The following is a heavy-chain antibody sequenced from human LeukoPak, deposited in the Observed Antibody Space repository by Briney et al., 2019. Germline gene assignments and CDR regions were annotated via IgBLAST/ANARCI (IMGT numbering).Heavy chain of an antibody. D-gene: IGHD3-3*01. Sequence: GGSLRLSCAASGFTFSSYEMNWVRQAPGKGLEWVSYISSSGSTIYYADSVKGRFTTSRDNAKNSLYLQMNSLRAEDTAVYYCAREAYYDFWAGGYYYYYMDVWGKGTTVTVSS. CDR3: AREAYYDFWAGGYYYYYMDV. J-gene: IGHJ6*03. V-gene: IGHV3-48*03. CDR2: ISSSGSTI. CDR1: GFTFSSYE.